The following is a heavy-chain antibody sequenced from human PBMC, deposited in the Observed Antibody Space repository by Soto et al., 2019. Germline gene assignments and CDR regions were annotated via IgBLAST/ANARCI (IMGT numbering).Heavy chain of an antibody. D-gene: IGHD6-19*01. V-gene: IGHV1-46*01. CDR2: INPSGGST. Sequence: QVQLVQSGAEVKKPGASVRLSCKASGYTLTNYYLHWVRQAPGQGLEWMAMINPSGGSTRFAQKFRGRVTLTSDTSTSTVNMELSGLTSEDTAVHYCARSGKSSGGRLGGDGLDHWGQGTTVTVSS. CDR1: GYTLTNYY. J-gene: IGHJ6*02. CDR3: ARSGKSSGGRLGGDGLDH.